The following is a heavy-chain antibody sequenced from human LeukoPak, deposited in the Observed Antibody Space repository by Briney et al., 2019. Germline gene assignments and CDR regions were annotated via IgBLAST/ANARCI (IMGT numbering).Heavy chain of an antibody. D-gene: IGHD3-10*01. V-gene: IGHV4-39*07. CDR2: IYYSGST. CDR1: GGSISSSSYY. J-gene: IGHJ4*02. CDR3: ARDLGVWFGESTDY. Sequence: SETLSLTCTVSGGSISSSSYYWGWIRQPPGKGLGWIGSIYYSGSTYYNPSLKSRVTISVDTSKNQFSLKLSSVTAADTAVYYCARDLGVWFGESTDYWGQGTLVTVSS.